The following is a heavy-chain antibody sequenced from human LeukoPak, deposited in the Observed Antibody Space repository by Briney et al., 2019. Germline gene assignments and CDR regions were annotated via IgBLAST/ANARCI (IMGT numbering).Heavy chain of an antibody. J-gene: IGHJ5*02. V-gene: IGHV1-2*02. Sequence: GASVKVSCKASGYTFTGYYMHWVRQAPGQGLEWMGWINPNSGGTNYAQKFQGRVTMTRDTSISTAYMELSRLRSDDTAVYYCAGDREVVVAANWFDPWGQGTLVTVSS. D-gene: IGHD2-15*01. CDR1: GYTFTGYY. CDR2: INPNSGGT. CDR3: AGDREVVVAANWFDP.